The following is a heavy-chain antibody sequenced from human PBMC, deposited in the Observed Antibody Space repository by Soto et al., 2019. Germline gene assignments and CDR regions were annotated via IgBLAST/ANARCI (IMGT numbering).Heavy chain of an antibody. CDR1: GGTFSSYA. CDR2: IIPIFGTA. V-gene: IGHV1-69*06. J-gene: IGHJ3*02. D-gene: IGHD2-21*02. Sequence: QVQLVQSGAEVKKPGSSVKVSCKASGGTFSSYAISWVRQAPGQGLEWMGGIIPIFGTANYAQKFQGRVTITADKSTSTAYMELSSLRSEDTAVYYCARAEYCGGDCYFDAFDIWGQGTMVTVS. CDR3: ARAEYCGGDCYFDAFDI.